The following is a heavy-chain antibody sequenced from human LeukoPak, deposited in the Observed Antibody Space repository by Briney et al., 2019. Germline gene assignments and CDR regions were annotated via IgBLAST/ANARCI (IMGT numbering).Heavy chain of an antibody. CDR2: IYPGDSDT. V-gene: IGHV5-51*01. Sequence: GESLKISCQGSGYSFTSYWIGWVCQLPGKGLEWMGIIYPGDSDTRYSPSFQGQVTISADKSISTAYLQRSSLKASDTAMYYCARFLGYCSGGSCYWDYWGQGTLVTVSS. CDR3: ARFLGYCSGGSCYWDY. CDR1: GYSFTSYW. D-gene: IGHD2-15*01. J-gene: IGHJ4*02.